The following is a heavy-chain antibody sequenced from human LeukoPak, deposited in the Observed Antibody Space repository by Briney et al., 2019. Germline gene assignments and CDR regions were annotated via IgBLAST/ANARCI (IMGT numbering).Heavy chain of an antibody. J-gene: IGHJ4*02. CDR3: ARVRLSGEIDH. CDR1: GDSISPYY. Sequence: SETLSLTCTVSGDSISPYYWSWIRQPPGKGLEWFGHIFYNGNTNYNPSLKSRVTISLDTSKNQFSLKLSSATAADTAVYYCARVRLSGEIDHWGQGSLVTVSS. V-gene: IGHV4-59*01. CDR2: IFYNGNT. D-gene: IGHD4-17*01.